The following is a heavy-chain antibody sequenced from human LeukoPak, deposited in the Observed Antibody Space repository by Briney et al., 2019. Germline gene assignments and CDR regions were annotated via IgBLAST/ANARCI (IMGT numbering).Heavy chain of an antibody. D-gene: IGHD3-22*01. J-gene: IGHJ3*02. V-gene: IGHV4-39*07. CDR2: IYYSGST. Sequence: SETLSLTCTVSGGSISSSSYYWGWIRQPPGKGLEWIGSIYYSGSTYYNPSLKSRVTISVDTSKNQFSLKLSSVTAADTAVYYCARLRVHYDSSGYYPDAFDIWGQGTMVTVSS. CDR3: ARLRVHYDSSGYYPDAFDI. CDR1: GGSISSSSYY.